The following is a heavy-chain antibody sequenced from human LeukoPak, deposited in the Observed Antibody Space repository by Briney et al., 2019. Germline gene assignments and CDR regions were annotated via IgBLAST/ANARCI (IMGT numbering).Heavy chain of an antibody. Sequence: GGSLRLSCAASGFTFSSYSMNWVRQAPGKGLEWDSYISSSSSTIYYADSVKGRFTISRDNAKNSLYLQMNSLRAEDTAVYYCARSQIPYYYDSSGYYFDYWGQGTLVTVSS. CDR2: ISSSSSTI. CDR1: GFTFSSYS. D-gene: IGHD3-22*01. CDR3: ARSQIPYYYDSSGYYFDY. V-gene: IGHV3-48*04. J-gene: IGHJ4*02.